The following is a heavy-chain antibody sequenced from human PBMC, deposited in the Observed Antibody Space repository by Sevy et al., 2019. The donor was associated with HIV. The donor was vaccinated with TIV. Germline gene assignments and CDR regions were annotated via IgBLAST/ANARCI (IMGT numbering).Heavy chain of an antibody. Sequence: GGSLRLSCAASGFTFSSYAMSWVRQAPGKGLEWVSAISGSGGSTYYADSVKGRFTISRDNSKNTLYLQMNSLRAEDTAVYYCAKVSGVGELLLDYFDYWGQGTLVTVSS. CDR1: GFTFSSYA. CDR3: AKVSGVGELLLDYFDY. V-gene: IGHV3-23*01. CDR2: ISGSGGST. D-gene: IGHD3-10*01. J-gene: IGHJ4*02.